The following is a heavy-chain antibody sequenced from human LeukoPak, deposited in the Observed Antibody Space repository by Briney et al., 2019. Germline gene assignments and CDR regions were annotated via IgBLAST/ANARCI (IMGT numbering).Heavy chain of an antibody. D-gene: IGHD1-14*01. CDR3: ATSPDIEASGTLYYLDF. CDR2: ISGSGGYT. V-gene: IGHV3-23*01. J-gene: IGHJ4*02. CDR1: GFTFRSYG. Sequence: PGGSLRLSCAASGFTFRSYGMSWVRQAPGKGPEWVSSISGSGGYTYYADSVQGRFTISRDNSKNTLSLQMNSLRAEDAAIYNCATSPDIEASGTLYYLDFWGQGTLVSVSS.